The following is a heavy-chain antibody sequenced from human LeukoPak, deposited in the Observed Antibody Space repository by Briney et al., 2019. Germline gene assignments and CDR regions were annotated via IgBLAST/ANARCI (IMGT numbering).Heavy chain of an antibody. CDR1: GFTFGNYA. D-gene: IGHD3-3*01. CDR3: RGQYDFWSGYYRDY. J-gene: IGHJ4*02. CDR2: VRSNAYGGTT. Sequence: ETGGSLRLSCTASGFTFGNYAMSWVRQAPGKGLEWVGFVRSNAYGGTTEYAASVKGKFTISRDDLKSIAYLQKNSLKNEDTAVYYCRGQYDFWSGYYRDYWGQGTLVTVSS. V-gene: IGHV3-49*04.